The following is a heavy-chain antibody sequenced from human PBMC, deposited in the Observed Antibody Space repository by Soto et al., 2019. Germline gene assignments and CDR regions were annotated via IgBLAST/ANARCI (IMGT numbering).Heavy chain of an antibody. CDR2: IYYSGST. Sequence: SETHSLTSTVSGGNIGSYYWSWIRQPPGKGLEWIGYIYYSGSTNYNPSLKSRVTISVDTSKNQFSLKLSSVTAADTAVYYCARVKSSSWYRWFDPWGQGTLVTVSS. CDR1: GGNIGSYY. J-gene: IGHJ5*02. CDR3: ARVKSSSWYRWFDP. V-gene: IGHV4-59*01. D-gene: IGHD6-13*01.